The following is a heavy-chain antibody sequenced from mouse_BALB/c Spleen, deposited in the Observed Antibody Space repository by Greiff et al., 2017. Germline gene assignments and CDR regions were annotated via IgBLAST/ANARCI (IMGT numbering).Heavy chain of an antibody. Sequence: EVQLQQSGAELVRSGASVKLSCTASGFNIKDYYMHWVKQRPEQGLEWIGWIDPENGDTEYAPKFQGKATMTADTSSNTAYLQLSSLTSEDTAVYYCNALTTVVAKGFAYWGQGTLVTVSA. CDR1: GFNIKDYY. CDR2: IDPENGDT. D-gene: IGHD1-1*01. J-gene: IGHJ3*01. V-gene: IGHV14-4*02. CDR3: NALTTVVAKGFAY.